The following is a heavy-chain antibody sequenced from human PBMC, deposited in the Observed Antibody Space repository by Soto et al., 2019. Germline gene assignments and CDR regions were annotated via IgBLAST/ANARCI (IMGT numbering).Heavy chain of an antibody. J-gene: IGHJ4*02. CDR2: ITHNGGT. V-gene: IGHV4-34*01. D-gene: IGHD1-26*01. CDR3: ARSPYSGSHSDF. CDR1: GGSFSGYS. Sequence: QVQLQQWGAGLLKPSETLSLTCAVSGGSFSGYSWSWIRQPPGKGLEWIGEITHNGGTNYNPSLKSRVAISVDTSKKQLSLNLSSVTAADTAVYYCARSPYSGSHSDFWGQGTLVTVSS.